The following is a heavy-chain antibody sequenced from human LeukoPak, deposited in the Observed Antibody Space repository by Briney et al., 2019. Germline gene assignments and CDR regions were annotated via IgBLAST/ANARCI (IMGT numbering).Heavy chain of an antibody. V-gene: IGHV4-34*01. D-gene: IGHD6-13*01. CDR3: ARVYSSRSSYLAY. Sequence: PSETLSLTWAVYGGSFNDYYWSWIRQPPEKGLEWIGEINHSGNTNYYPSLKSRVTISVDTSKNQFSLKLSSMTAADTAVYYCARVYSSRSSYLAYWGQGTLVTVSS. CDR2: INHSGNT. J-gene: IGHJ4*02. CDR1: GGSFNDYY.